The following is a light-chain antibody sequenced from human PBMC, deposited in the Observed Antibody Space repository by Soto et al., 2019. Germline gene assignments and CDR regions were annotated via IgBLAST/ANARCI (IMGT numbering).Light chain of an antibody. CDR2: KAS. Sequence: DIQMTQSPSTLSASVGDSVTITCRASQMIYTWLAWYQQRPGKAPKLLIYKASTLKSGVPSRFSGSGSGTEFTLTISSLQPDDFATYYCQHYNSYSEAFGQGTKVDIK. V-gene: IGKV1-5*03. CDR3: QHYNSYSEA. CDR1: QMIYTW. J-gene: IGKJ1*01.